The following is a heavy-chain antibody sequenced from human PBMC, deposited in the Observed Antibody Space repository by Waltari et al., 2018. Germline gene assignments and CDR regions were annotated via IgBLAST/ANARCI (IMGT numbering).Heavy chain of an antibody. CDR2: IWDDGRNK. J-gene: IGHJ4*02. CDR3: AKERLPRGYSGYDYDY. D-gene: IGHD5-12*01. Sequence: QVQLVESGGGVVQPGRSLRLSCAASGFTFSSYGMHWVRQAPGKGLEWVAVIWDDGRNKYYADSVKGRFTISRDNSKNTLYLQMNSLRAEDTAMYYCAKERLPRGYSGYDYDYWGQGTLVTVSS. CDR1: GFTFSSYG. V-gene: IGHV3-30*18.